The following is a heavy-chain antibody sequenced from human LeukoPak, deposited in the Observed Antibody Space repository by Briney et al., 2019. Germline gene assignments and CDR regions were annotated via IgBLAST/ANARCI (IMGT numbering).Heavy chain of an antibody. D-gene: IGHD7-27*01. CDR1: GGTFSSYA. CDR3: ARTDNRGNSPVDV. Sequence: SVTVSCTASGGTFSSYAISWVRQAPGQGLEWMGGIIPIFGTANYAQKFQGRVTITADESTSTAYMELSSLGSEDTAVYYCARTDNRGNSPVDVWGQGTTVTVSS. J-gene: IGHJ6*02. CDR2: IIPIFGTA. V-gene: IGHV1-69*13.